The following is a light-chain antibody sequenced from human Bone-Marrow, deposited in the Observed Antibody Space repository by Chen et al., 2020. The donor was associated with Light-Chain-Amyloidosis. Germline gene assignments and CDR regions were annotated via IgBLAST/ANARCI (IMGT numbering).Light chain of an antibody. Sequence: QSALTQPASVSGSPGQSITISCTGTSSDVGGDNHVSWYQQHPDKAPKLMIYDVNNRPSWVPDRFSGSKSDNTASLTISGLQTEDEADYFCSSYTITNTLVFGSGTRVTVL. CDR2: DVN. J-gene: IGLJ1*01. CDR3: SSYTITNTLV. CDR1: SSDVGGDNH. V-gene: IGLV2-14*01.